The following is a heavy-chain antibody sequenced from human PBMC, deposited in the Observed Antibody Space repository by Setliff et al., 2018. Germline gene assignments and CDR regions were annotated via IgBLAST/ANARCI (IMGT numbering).Heavy chain of an antibody. D-gene: IGHD3-10*01. V-gene: IGHV4-34*01. Sequence: SETLSLTCAVYGGSFSGYYWSWIRQPPGNGQEWIGSIYYSGSTYYNPSLKSRVTISVDTSKNQFSLKLSSVTAADTAVYYCARDLGDYGSGSYSIPHYYYYYGMDVWGQGTTVTVSS. CDR2: IYYSGST. CDR3: ARDLGDYGSGSYSIPHYYYYYGMDV. CDR1: GGSFSGYY. J-gene: IGHJ6*02.